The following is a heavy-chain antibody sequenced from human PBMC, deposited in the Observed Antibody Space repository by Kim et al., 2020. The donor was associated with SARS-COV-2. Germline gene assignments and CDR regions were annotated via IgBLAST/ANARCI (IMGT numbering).Heavy chain of an antibody. V-gene: IGHV1-2*02. Sequence: ASVKVSCKASGYTFTGYYMHWVGQAPGQGLEWMGWINPNSGGTNYAQKFQGRVTMTRDTSISTAYMELSRLRSDDTAVYYCARARRYSSGWDNYYFDYWGQGTLVTVSS. D-gene: IGHD6-19*01. CDR2: INPNSGGT. J-gene: IGHJ4*02. CDR1: GYTFTGYY. CDR3: ARARRYSSGWDNYYFDY.